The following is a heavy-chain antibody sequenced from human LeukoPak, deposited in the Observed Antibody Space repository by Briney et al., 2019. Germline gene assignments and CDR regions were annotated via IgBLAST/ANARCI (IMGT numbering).Heavy chain of an antibody. D-gene: IGHD2-15*01. V-gene: IGHV1-69*13. CDR3: AREGGDCSGGSCYTIWFDP. CDR1: GYTFTSYG. CDR2: IIPIFGTA. Sequence: ASVKVSCKASGYTFTSYGISWVRQAPGQGLEWMGGIIPIFGTANYAQKFQGRVTITADESTSTAYMELSSLRSEDTAVYYCAREGGDCSGGSCYTIWFDPWGQGTLVTVSS. J-gene: IGHJ5*02.